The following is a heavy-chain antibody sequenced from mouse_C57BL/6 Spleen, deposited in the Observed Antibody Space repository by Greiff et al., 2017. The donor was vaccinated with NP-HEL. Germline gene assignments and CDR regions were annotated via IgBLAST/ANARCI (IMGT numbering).Heavy chain of an antibody. V-gene: IGHV5-9-1*02. J-gene: IGHJ4*01. CDR1: GFTFSSYA. Sequence: EVQVVESGEGLVKPGGSLKLSCAASGFTFSSYAMSWVRQTPEKRLEWVAYISSGGDYIYYADTVKGRFPISRDNARNTLYLQRRSLKSEDTAMYYCTRIYYDYDGAMDYWGQGTSVTVSS. CDR3: TRIYYDYDGAMDY. CDR2: ISSGGDYI. D-gene: IGHD2-4*01.